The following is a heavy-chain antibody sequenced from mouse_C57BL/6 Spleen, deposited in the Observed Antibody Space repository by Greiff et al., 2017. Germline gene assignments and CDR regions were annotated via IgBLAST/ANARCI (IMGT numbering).Heavy chain of an antibody. J-gene: IGHJ4*01. D-gene: IGHD1-1*02. Sequence: VQLQQSGPELVKPGASVKIPCKASGYTFTDYNMDWVKQSHGKSLEWIGDINPNNGGTIYNQKFKGKATLTVDKSSSTAYMELRSLTSEDTAVYYCARRGDGVYAMDYWGQGTSVTVSS. CDR2: INPNNGGT. CDR3: ARRGDGVYAMDY. V-gene: IGHV1-18*01. CDR1: GYTFTDYN.